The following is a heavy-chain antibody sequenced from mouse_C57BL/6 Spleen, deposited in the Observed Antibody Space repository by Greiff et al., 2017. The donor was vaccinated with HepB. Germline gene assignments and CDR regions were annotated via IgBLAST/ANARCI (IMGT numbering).Heavy chain of an antibody. Sequence: EVKVEESGPGLVKPSQSLSLTCSLTGYSITSGYYWNWIRQFPGNKLEWMGYISYDGSNNYNPSLKNRISITRDTSKNQFFLKLNSVTTEDTATYYGARDGRLDYYGSFAYWGQGTLVTVSA. J-gene: IGHJ3*01. CDR3: ARDGRLDYYGSFAY. D-gene: IGHD1-1*01. CDR1: GYSITSGYY. CDR2: ISYDGSN. V-gene: IGHV3-6*01.